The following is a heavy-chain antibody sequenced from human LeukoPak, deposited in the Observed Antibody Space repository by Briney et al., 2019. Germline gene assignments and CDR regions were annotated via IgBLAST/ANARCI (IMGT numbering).Heavy chain of an antibody. CDR2: ISSSGSTI. D-gene: IGHD1-26*01. Sequence: PGGSLRLSCAVSGFTFSNYAMSWVRQAPGKGLEWVSYISSSGSTIYYADSVKGRFTISRDNAKNSLYLQMNSLRAEDTAVYYCARDSPPSWDRSYDAFDIWGQGTVVTVSS. V-gene: IGHV3-11*01. CDR3: ARDSPPSWDRSYDAFDI. CDR1: GFTFSNYA. J-gene: IGHJ3*02.